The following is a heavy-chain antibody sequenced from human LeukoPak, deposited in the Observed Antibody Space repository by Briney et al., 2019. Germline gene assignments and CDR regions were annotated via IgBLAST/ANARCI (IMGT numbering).Heavy chain of an antibody. J-gene: IGHJ4*02. CDR3: ARHRAGGSGMAVDY. CDR2: IYYSGGT. V-gene: IGHV4-39*01. CDR1: SGSINISPYY. Sequence: SETLSLTCSVCSGSINISPYYWGSIRQPPAKGLDWIGSIYYSGGTYYNPSLKSRVTISVDTSKNQFSLKVSSVTAADTAVYYCARHRAGGSGMAVDYWGQGTLVTVSS. D-gene: IGHD3-10*01.